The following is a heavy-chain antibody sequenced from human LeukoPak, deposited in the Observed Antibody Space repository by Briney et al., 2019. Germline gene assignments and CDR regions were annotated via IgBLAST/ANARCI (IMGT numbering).Heavy chain of an antibody. V-gene: IGHV3-53*01. D-gene: IGHD3-16*01. CDR2: IYSGGST. CDR3: VTRLA. Sequence: PGGSLRLSCAASGFTVSSNYMSWVRQAPGKGQDWVSMIYSGGSTNYADSVKGRFTISRDSSKNTLYLQMNSLRAEDTAVYYCVTRLAWGQGTLVTVSS. J-gene: IGHJ5*02. CDR1: GFTVSSNY.